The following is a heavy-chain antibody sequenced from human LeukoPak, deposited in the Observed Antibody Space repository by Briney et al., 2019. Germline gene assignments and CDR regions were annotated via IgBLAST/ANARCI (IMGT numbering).Heavy chain of an antibody. Sequence: GGSLRLSCAASGFTFSSYAMSWVRQAPGKGLEWVSGISGSGGTTYSADSMKGRFTISRDNPRNTLYLQMNSLRAEDTAVYYCAKTGSAVAGPLDYWGQGTLVTVSS. CDR3: AKTGSAVAGPLDY. CDR1: GFTFSSYA. D-gene: IGHD6-19*01. V-gene: IGHV3-23*01. CDR2: ISGSGGTT. J-gene: IGHJ4*02.